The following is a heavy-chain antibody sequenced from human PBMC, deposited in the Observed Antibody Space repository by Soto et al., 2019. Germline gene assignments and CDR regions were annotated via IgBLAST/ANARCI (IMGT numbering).Heavy chain of an antibody. J-gene: IGHJ4*02. CDR2: ISYDGSDK. D-gene: IGHD6-13*01. Sequence: QVQLVESGGGVVQPGRSLRLSCAASGFTFSSYGMHWVRQAPGKGLEWVALISYDGSDKYYADSVKGRFTISRDNSKNTLYLQMNSLRVEDTAVYYCGAGQYFSDYWGQGTLGTVSS. CDR1: GFTFSSYG. V-gene: IGHV3-30*03. CDR3: GAGQYFSDY.